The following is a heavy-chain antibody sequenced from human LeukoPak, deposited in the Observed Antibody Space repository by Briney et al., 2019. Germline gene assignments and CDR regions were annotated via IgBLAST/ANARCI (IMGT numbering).Heavy chain of an antibody. Sequence: QTLSLTCAVSGGSISSGGYSWSWIRQPPGTGMEWIGYIYHSGSTYYNPSLKSRVTISVDRSKNQFSLKLSSVTAADTAVYYCARGRIFDYWGQGTLVTVSS. CDR2: IYHSGST. J-gene: IGHJ4*02. V-gene: IGHV4-30-2*01. CDR3: ARGRIFDY. CDR1: GGSISSGGYS.